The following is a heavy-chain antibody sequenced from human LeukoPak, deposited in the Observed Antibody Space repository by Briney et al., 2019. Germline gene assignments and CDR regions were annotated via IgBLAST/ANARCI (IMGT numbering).Heavy chain of an antibody. CDR1: GGSISSYY. J-gene: IGHJ6*03. CDR3: ARVSGSSWFSDMDV. D-gene: IGHD6-13*01. CDR2: IYYSGST. V-gene: IGHV4-30-4*08. Sequence: PSETLSLTCTVSGGSISSYYWSWIRQPPGKGLEWIGYIYYSGSTYYNPSLKSRVTISVDTSKNQFSLKLSSVTAADTAVYYCARVSGSSWFSDMDVWGKGTTVTVSS.